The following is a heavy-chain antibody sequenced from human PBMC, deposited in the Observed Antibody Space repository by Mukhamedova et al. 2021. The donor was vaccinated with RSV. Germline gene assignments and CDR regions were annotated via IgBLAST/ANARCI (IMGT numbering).Heavy chain of an antibody. CDR2: INPNSGGT. Sequence: WMGWINPNSGGTNYAQKFQGRVTMTRDTSISTAYMELSRLRSDDTAVYYCARAMVRGGIPRHAFDIWGQGT. J-gene: IGHJ3*02. CDR3: ARAMVRGGIPRHAFDI. V-gene: IGHV1-2*02. D-gene: IGHD3-10*01.